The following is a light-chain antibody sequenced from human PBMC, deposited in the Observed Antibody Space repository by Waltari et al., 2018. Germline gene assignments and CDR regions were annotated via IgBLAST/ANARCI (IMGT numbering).Light chain of an antibody. CDR1: QNISNY. Sequence: IQMTQSPSSLSASVGDRVTITCRASQNISNYLNWNHHKPGEAPKLLIYVASILQTAVQPRFSGSGSGTDFTLTISSLQPEDFATYYCQQNYSPPRTFGQGTRVEIK. CDR2: VAS. J-gene: IGKJ1*01. CDR3: QQNYSPPRT. V-gene: IGKV1-39*01.